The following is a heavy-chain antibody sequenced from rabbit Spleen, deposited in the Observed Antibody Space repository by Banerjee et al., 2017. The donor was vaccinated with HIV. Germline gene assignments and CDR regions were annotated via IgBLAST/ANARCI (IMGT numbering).Heavy chain of an antibody. Sequence: QSLEESGGDLVKPGASLTLTCIASGVSFSGDSYMCWVRQAPGKGLEWIACIATGSSGFTYFASWAKGRFTISKTSSTTVTLQMTSLTAADTATYFCARDTSSSFSSYGMDLWGQGTLVTVS. D-gene: IGHD1-1*01. CDR3: ARDTSSSFSSYGMDL. CDR1: GVSFSGDSY. V-gene: IGHV1S40*01. J-gene: IGHJ6*01. CDR2: IATGSSGFT.